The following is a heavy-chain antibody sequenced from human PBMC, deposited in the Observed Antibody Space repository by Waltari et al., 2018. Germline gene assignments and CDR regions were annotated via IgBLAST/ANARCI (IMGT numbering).Heavy chain of an antibody. CDR2: ITDNGNRA. CDR1: AFNFYSYA. J-gene: IGHJ4*02. V-gene: IGHV3-23*01. Sequence: EVQLSESGGDLVQPGESFRLSCAASAFNFYSYAMPWVRLAPGKGLEWVSTITDNGNRAYYADFVRGQFTISRDNSRSTLFLQMKNLTVDDTAVYYCAKDHWRPGVVTSLSSWGQGTLVTVSS. D-gene: IGHD3-22*01. CDR3: AKDHWRPGVVTSLSS.